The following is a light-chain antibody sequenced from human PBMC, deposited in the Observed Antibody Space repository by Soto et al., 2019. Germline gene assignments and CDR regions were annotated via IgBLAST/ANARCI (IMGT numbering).Light chain of an antibody. V-gene: IGKV1-33*01. CDR1: QDISNY. Sequence: DIQMTQSPSFLSASVGDRVTITCQASQDISNYLTWYQQKPGKAPKLLIYDASNLETGVPSRFSGSGSGTDFTFTISSLQPEDIATYYCQQYDNLPFTFGPGTKVDIK. CDR3: QQYDNLPFT. J-gene: IGKJ3*01. CDR2: DAS.